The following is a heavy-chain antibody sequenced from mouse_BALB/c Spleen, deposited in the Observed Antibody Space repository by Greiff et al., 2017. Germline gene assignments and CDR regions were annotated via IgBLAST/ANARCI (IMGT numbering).Heavy chain of an antibody. Sequence: EVKLVESGGGLVQPGGSLKLSCAASGFAFSRYWMSWVRQAPGKGLEWIGEINPDSSTINYTPSLKDKFIISRDNAKNTLYLQMSKVRSEDTALLYGARPDYYGSSYDYFDYWGQGTTLTVSS. CDR3: ARPDYYGSSYDYFDY. V-gene: IGHV4-1*02. J-gene: IGHJ2*01. CDR1: GFAFSRYW. CDR2: INPDSSTI. D-gene: IGHD1-1*01.